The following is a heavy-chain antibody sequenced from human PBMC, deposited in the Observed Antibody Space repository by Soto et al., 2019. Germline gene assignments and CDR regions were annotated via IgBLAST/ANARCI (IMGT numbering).Heavy chain of an antibody. V-gene: IGHV2-5*02. Sequence: QITLKESGPTLVKPTQTLTLTCTFSGFSLSTSGVGVGWIRQPPGKALEWLALIYWDDDKRYSPSLKSRLTITEDTSKNQVVLTMTNMDPVDTATYYCAHSGTYYDILTGYYDDAFDIWGQGTMVTVSS. CDR2: IYWDDDK. J-gene: IGHJ3*02. CDR3: AHSGTYYDILTGYYDDAFDI. D-gene: IGHD3-9*01. CDR1: GFSLSTSGVG.